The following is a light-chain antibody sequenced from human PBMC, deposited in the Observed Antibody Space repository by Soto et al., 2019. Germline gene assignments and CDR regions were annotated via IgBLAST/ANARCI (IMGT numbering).Light chain of an antibody. CDR2: DVS. CDR1: SSDVGGYNY. CDR3: SSYTRSSTRV. V-gene: IGLV2-14*01. J-gene: IGLJ2*01. Sequence: QSALTQPASVSGSPGQSITISCTGTSSDVGGYNYVSWYQQHPGKAPKVMIYDVSNRPSGVSNRFSGSKSGNTASLTISGLPAEDEADYYCSSYTRSSTRVFGGGTKLTVL.